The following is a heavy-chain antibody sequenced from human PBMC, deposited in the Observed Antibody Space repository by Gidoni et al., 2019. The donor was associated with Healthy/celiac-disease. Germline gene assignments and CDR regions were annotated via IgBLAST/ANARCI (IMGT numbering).Heavy chain of an antibody. CDR1: GLTFRSYA. CDR2: ISGSGGST. Sequence: EVQLLESGGGLVQPGGSLRLSCAASGLTFRSYAMSWVRQAPGKGLVWVSAISGSGGSTYYADSVKGRFTISRDNSKNTLYLQMNSLRAEDTAVYYCAKITIPGGVDYWGQGTLVTVSS. J-gene: IGHJ4*02. D-gene: IGHD2-2*01. V-gene: IGHV3-23*01. CDR3: AKITIPGGVDY.